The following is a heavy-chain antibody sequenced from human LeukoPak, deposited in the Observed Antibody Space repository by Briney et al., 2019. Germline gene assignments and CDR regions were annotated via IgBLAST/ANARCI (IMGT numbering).Heavy chain of an antibody. CDR2: MNPNSGNT. Sequence: ASVKVSCKASGYTFASYDVNWVRQATGQGLEWMGWMNPNSGNTGYAQKFQGRVTISRNTSITTAYMELSGLTSEDTAVYYCASYSGYAQWGQGTLVTVSS. J-gene: IGHJ4*02. CDR3: ASYSGYAQ. D-gene: IGHD5-12*01. V-gene: IGHV1-8*03. CDR1: GYTFASYD.